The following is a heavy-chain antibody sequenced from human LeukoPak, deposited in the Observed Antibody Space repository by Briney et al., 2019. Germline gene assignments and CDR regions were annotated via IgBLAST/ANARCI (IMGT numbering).Heavy chain of an antibody. CDR2: INPNSGGT. Sequence: EASVKVSCKTSRDTFIVSYMHWVRQAPGQGLEWMGWINPNSGGTNYAQKFQGRVTMTRDTSISTAYMELSRLRSDDTAVYYCARADVRDVLRFMEWYLGYWGQGTLVTVSS. D-gene: IGHD3-3*01. V-gene: IGHV1-2*02. J-gene: IGHJ4*02. CDR3: ARADVRDVLRFMEWYLGY. CDR1: RDTFIVSY.